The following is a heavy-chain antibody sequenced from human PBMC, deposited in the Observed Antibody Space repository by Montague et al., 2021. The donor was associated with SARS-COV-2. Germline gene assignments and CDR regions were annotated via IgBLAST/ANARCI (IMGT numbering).Heavy chain of an antibody. D-gene: IGHD3-9*01. V-gene: IGHV4-4*07. CDR1: GVSISSYH. J-gene: IGHJ1*01. CDR2: IYTSGRT. Sequence: SETLSLTCTVSGVSISSYHWSWIRQPAGKGLEWIGRIYTSGRTNYNPSLRSRINMSLDTSKSRFSLNLTSVTAADTAVYYCAGPDWLKHWGQGALVTVSS. CDR3: AGPDWLKH.